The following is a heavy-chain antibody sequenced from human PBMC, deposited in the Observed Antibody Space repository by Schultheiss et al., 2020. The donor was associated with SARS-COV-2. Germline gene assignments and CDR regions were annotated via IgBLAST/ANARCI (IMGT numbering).Heavy chain of an antibody. CDR1: GFTFSSYE. J-gene: IGHJ4*02. V-gene: IGHV3-48*03. D-gene: IGHD3-3*01. CDR2: ISSSGSTI. CDR3: ASTYYDFWSGHRAYFDY. Sequence: GGSLRLSCAASGFTFSSYEMNWVRQAPGKGLEWVSYISSSGSTIYYADSVKGRFTISRDNAKNSLYLQMNSLRAEDTAVYYCASTYYDFWSGHRAYFDYWGQGTLVTVSS.